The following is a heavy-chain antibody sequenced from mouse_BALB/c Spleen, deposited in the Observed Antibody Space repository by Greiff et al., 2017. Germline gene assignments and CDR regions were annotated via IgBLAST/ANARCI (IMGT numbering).Heavy chain of an antibody. Sequence: EVQGVESGPELMKPGASVKISCKASGYSFTSYYMHWVKQSHGKSLEWIGYIDPFNGGTSYNQKFKGKATLTVDKSSSTAYMHLSSLTSEDSAVYYCARWDLYAMDYWGQGTSVTVSS. CDR2: IDPFNGGT. J-gene: IGHJ4*01. D-gene: IGHD4-1*01. V-gene: IGHV1S135*01. CDR1: GYSFTSYY. CDR3: ARWDLYAMDY.